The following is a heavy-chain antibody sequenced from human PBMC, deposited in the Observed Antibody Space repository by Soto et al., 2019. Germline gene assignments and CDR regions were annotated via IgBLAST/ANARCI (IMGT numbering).Heavy chain of an antibody. V-gene: IGHV3-74*01. CDR2: VKSDEGYT. CDR3: AREGASLF. CDR1: GVPVRSYS. Sequence: GGSLRLACAASGVPVRSYSMNWVRQAPGKGLVWVARVKSDEGYTAYADSVKGRFSISRDNAKNMLYLQMNSLRVDDTAVYYCAREGASLFWGQGTPVTVSS. J-gene: IGHJ4*02.